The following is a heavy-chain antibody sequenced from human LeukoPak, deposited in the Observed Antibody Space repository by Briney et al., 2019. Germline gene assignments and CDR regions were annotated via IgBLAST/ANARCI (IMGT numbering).Heavy chain of an antibody. V-gene: IGHV1-8*01. D-gene: IGHD2-2*01. Sequence: VASVKVSCKASGYTFTSYVINWVRQATGQGLEWMGWMNPNSGNTGYAQKFQGRVTMTRNTSISTAYMELSSLRSEDTAVYYCARVMRTYCSSTSCHPGFWGQGTLVTVSS. J-gene: IGHJ4*02. CDR2: MNPNSGNT. CDR3: ARVMRTYCSSTSCHPGF. CDR1: GYTFTSYV.